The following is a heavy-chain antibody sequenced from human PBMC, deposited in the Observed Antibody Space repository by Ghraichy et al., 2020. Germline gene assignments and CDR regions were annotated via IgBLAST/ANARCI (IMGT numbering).Heavy chain of an antibody. CDR3: ARHLGTYGCFDF. J-gene: IGHJ4*02. CDR2: VYYSGNT. Sequence: SETLSLTCTVSGGSISSSSYYWVWIRQSPGKGLEWIGSVYYSGNTYYNPSLKSRVTISVDTSKNQFSLKLSSVTAADTAVYFCARHLGTYGCFDFWVQGTLATVSS. CDR1: GGSISSSSYY. V-gene: IGHV4-39*01. D-gene: IGHD4-17*01.